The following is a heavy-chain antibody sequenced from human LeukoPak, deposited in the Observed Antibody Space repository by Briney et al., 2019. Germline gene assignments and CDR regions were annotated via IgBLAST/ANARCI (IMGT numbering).Heavy chain of an antibody. D-gene: IGHD4-17*01. CDR3: AGGRYGDYYYYYYMDV. Sequence: GGSLRLSCAASGFTFSSYAMSWVRQAPGKGLEWVSAISGSGGSTYYADSVKARFTISRDNSKNTLYLQMNSLRAEDTAVYYCAGGRYGDYYYYYYMDVWGKGTTVTVSS. J-gene: IGHJ6*03. V-gene: IGHV3-23*01. CDR2: ISGSGGST. CDR1: GFTFSSYA.